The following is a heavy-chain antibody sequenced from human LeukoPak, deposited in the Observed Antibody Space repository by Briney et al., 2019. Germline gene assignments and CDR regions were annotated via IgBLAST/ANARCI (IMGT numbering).Heavy chain of an antibody. CDR1: GFTFSSYS. J-gene: IGHJ4*02. CDR2: ISSSSSTI. V-gene: IGHV3-48*04. CDR3: ARDRGNSIVGSDFDS. Sequence: GGSLRLSCAASGFTFSSYSMNWVRQAPGKGLEWLSYISSSSSTIYYADSVKGRFTISRDNAKNSLYLQMNSLRAEDTAVYYCARDRGNSIVGSDFDSWGQGTLVTVSS. D-gene: IGHD1-26*01.